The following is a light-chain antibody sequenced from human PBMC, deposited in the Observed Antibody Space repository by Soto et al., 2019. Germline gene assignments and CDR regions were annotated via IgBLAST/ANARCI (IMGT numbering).Light chain of an antibody. CDR1: SSNIGGNS. CDR2: DDN. Sequence: QSALTQPASVSAAPGQKVTISCSGSSSNIGGNSVSWYQQLPGTAPKLLIYDDNKRPSGIPDRFSGSKSGTSATLGITGFQTGDEADYYCGSWDSSLSAYVFGTGTKVTVL. CDR3: GSWDSSLSAYV. V-gene: IGLV1-51*01. J-gene: IGLJ1*01.